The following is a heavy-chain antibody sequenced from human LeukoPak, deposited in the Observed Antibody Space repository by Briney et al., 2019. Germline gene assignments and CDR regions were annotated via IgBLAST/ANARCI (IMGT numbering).Heavy chain of an antibody. J-gene: IGHJ4*02. D-gene: IGHD5-24*01. CDR2: RKQDGSEK. Sequence: GALRLSCAASGFTFSTYWMTLLRQAPGKGLEWVANRKQDGSEKYYVDSVKGRFTISRDNAKNSMDLQMDSLRVEDTAVFYCARGGGYRWLQFPFEYWGQGTLVTVSS. CDR3: ARGGGYRWLQFPFEY. V-gene: IGHV3-7*01. CDR1: GFTFSTYW.